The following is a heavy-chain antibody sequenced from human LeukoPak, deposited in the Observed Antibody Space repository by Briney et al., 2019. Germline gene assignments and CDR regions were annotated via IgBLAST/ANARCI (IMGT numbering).Heavy chain of an antibody. V-gene: IGHV4-39*01. CDR3: ARHYYDNTGYYYLDY. D-gene: IGHD3-22*01. CDR2: MYYSGST. Sequence: SETLSLTCNVSGGAVTGSTYYWAWIRQPPGKGLEWIGSMYYSGSTYYNPSLKSRVTISVDTSKNQFSLKLTSVTAADAATYYGARHYYDNTGYYYLDYWGQGTLVTVSS. J-gene: IGHJ4*02. CDR1: GGAVTGSTYY.